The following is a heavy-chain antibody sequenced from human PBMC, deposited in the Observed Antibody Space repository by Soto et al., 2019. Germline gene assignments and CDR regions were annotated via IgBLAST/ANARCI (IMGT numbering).Heavy chain of an antibody. J-gene: IGHJ5*02. V-gene: IGHV1-3*05. CDR2: INAGNGNT. D-gene: IGHD1-7*01. CDR1: GYTFTSYA. Sequence: QVQLVQSGAEEKKPGASVKVSCKASGYTFTSYAMHWVRQAPGQRLEWMGWINAGNGNTKYSQKFHGRVTITRDTSASTAYMELSSLRSEDTAVYYCARGRTGTTISWFDPWGQGTLVTVSS. CDR3: ARGRTGTTISWFDP.